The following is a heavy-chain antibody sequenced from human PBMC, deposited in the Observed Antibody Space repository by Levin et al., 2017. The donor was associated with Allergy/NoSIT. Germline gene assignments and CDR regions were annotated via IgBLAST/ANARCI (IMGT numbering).Heavy chain of an antibody. CDR1: GGSISSSSYY. D-gene: IGHD3-16*02. CDR3: ASGYHTYMDV. Sequence: SETLSLTCTVSGGSISSSSYYWGWIRQPPGKGLEWIGSIYYSGSTYYNPSLKSRVTISVDTSKNQFSLKLSSVTAADTAVYYCASGYHTYMDVWGKGTTVTVSS. V-gene: IGHV4-39*01. J-gene: IGHJ6*03. CDR2: IYYSGST.